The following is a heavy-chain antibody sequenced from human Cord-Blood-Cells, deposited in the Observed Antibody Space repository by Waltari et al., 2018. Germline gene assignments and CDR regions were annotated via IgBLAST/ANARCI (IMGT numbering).Heavy chain of an antibody. V-gene: IGHV3-30-3*01. CDR2: KSYDGSNK. J-gene: IGHJ4*02. Sequence: QVQLVDSGGGVVPPGRSLRPSCGAPGFTFSTLSMHLVRPAPGKGLGWVAVKSYDGSNKYYADSVKGRFTISRDNSKNTLYLQMNSLRAEDTAVYYCARDNPPVTAALDYWGQGTLVTVSS. CDR1: GFTFSTLS. D-gene: IGHD6-6*01. CDR3: ARDNPPVTAALDY.